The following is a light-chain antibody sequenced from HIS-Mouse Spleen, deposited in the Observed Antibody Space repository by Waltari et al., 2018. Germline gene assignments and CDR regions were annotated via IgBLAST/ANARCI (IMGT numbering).Light chain of an antibody. CDR2: AAS. J-gene: IGKJ2*01. CDR1: QSISSY. Sequence: DIQMTQSPSSLSASVGDRVTITCRASQSISSYLNCDHQKPGKAPKLLIYAASSLQSGVPSRFSGSGSGTPWTLSIIRLQPEDFATYYCQQSSRTPPPFGQGT. V-gene: IGKV1-39*01. CDR3: QQSSRTPPP.